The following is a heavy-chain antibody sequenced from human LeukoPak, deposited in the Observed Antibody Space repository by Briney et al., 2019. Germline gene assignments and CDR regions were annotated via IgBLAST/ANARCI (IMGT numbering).Heavy chain of an antibody. D-gene: IGHD4-17*01. CDR2: IRYDGSIK. CDR1: GFTFSRYG. J-gene: IGHJ6*03. CDR3: AKDSVKVTTVRRVPHYMDV. V-gene: IGHV3-30*02. Sequence: GGSLRLSCAASGFTFSRYGMDWVRQAPGKGLEWVAFIRYDGSIKYYADSVKGRFTISRDNSKNTLYLQMNSLRAEDTAVYYCAKDSVKVTTVRRVPHYMDVWGKGTTVTISS.